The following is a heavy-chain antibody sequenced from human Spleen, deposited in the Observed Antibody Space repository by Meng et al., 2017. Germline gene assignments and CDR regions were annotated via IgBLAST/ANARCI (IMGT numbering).Heavy chain of an antibody. Sequence: SVKVSCKASGGTFSSYKISWVRQAPGHGLEWMGRIIPTLGLTNYAQKFQGRVTITADISTSTAYMELRSLSSDDTAMYYCARDVGYGEYYFDYWGQGTLVTVSS. J-gene: IGHJ4*02. D-gene: IGHD4-17*01. V-gene: IGHV1-69*04. CDR3: ARDVGYGEYYFDY. CDR1: GGTFSSYK. CDR2: IIPTLGLT.